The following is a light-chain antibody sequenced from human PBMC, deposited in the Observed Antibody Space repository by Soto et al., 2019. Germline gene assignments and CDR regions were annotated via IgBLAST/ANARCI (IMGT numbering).Light chain of an antibody. CDR2: GAS. Sequence: IGLTQAPSSLCTAKIYIFTISCRASQKFGRTYLAWYQQKPGQDPRLLIYGASSRATGIPNRFSGSGSGTDFTLTISRLEPEDLAVYYCQQYCKSPKTVGQVTK. CDR3: QQYCKSPKT. CDR1: QKFGRTY. J-gene: IGKJ1*01. V-gene: IGKV3-20*01.